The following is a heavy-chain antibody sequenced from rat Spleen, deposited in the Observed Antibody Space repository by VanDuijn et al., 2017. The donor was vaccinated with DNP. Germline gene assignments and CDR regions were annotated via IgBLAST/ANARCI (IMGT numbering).Heavy chain of an antibody. CDR1: GFTFNKDW. J-gene: IGHJ4*01. CDR2: ITTGGEIT. V-gene: IGHV5-31*01. Sequence: EVQLVESGGDPVQPGGSLTLSCVVSGFTFNKDWMTWVRQVPGKGLEWVASITTGGEITYYPDSVKGRFTVSRDDAKSTLYLQMDSLRSEDTATYFCARHDHYGNYHFYAMDAWGQGTSVTVSS. CDR3: ARHDHYGNYHFYAMDA. D-gene: IGHD1-12*03.